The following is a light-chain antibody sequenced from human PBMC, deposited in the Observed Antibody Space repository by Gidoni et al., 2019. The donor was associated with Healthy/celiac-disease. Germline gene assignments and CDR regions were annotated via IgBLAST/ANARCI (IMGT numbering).Light chain of an antibody. CDR1: QDISNY. J-gene: IGKJ4*01. CDR2: DAS. Sequence: IQMTQSPSSLSASVGDRATITCQASQDISNYLNWYQQKPGKAPKLLIYDASNLETGVPSRFSGSGSGTDFTFTISSLQPEDIATYYCQQYDNLPPLTFGGGTKVEIK. V-gene: IGKV1-33*01. CDR3: QQYDNLPPLT.